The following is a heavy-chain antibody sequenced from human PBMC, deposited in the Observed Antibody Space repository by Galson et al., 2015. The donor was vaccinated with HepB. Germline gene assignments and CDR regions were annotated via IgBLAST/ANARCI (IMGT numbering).Heavy chain of an antibody. D-gene: IGHD2-15*01. CDR3: ARGSSDCSGGICYYFDS. Sequence: SVKVSCKASGYTFTNYDINWVRQATGQGLEWMGWMNPKSDNTDYAQRFQGRVTMTRNTSISTAYMELSSLNSEDTAVYYCARGSSDCSGGICYYFDSWGQGTLVTVSS. CDR2: MNPKSDNT. CDR1: GYTFTNYD. J-gene: IGHJ4*02. V-gene: IGHV1-8*01.